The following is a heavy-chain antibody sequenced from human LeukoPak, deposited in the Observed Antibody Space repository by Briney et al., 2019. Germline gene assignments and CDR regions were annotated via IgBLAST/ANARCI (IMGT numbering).Heavy chain of an antibody. V-gene: IGHV4-61*02. CDR3: AIQGALEMATIKKGVFDY. Sequence: SETLSLTCTVSGGSISSSSYYWSWIRQPAGKGLEWIGRIYTSGSTNYNPSLKSRVTISVDTSKNQFSLKLSSVTAADTAVYYCAIQGALEMATIKKGVFDYWGQGTLVTVSS. CDR1: GGSISSSSYY. J-gene: IGHJ4*02. CDR2: IYTSGST. D-gene: IGHD5-24*01.